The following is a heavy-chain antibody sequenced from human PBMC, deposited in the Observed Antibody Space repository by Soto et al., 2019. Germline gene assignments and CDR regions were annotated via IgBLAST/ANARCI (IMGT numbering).Heavy chain of an antibody. CDR1: GYSFSGYS. V-gene: IGHV1-18*01. Sequence: QVVLEQSGGEVKKPGASVKVSCKASGYSFSGYSITWVRQTPGQGLEWMGRISGYNGNTNYAGTLRDRLTLTTDTSTSTAYMELRSLTSDDTAVYYCARDVFCGGAPAYRDMDVWRLGPTVTATS. CDR2: ISGYNGNT. CDR3: ARDVFCGGAPAYRDMDV. J-gene: IGHJ6*02. D-gene: IGHD2-21*01.